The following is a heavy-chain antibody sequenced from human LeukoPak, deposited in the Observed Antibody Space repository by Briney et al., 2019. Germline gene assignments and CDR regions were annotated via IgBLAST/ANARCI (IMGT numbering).Heavy chain of an antibody. CDR2: FDPEDGET. CDR3: ATDIRSYYYFDY. V-gene: IGHV1-24*01. J-gene: IGHJ4*02. Sequence: ASVKVSCKXSGYTLTELSRHWVRQAPGKGLEWMGGFDPEDGETIYAQKFQGRVTMTEDTSTDTAYMELSSPRSEDTAVYYCATDIRSYYYFDYWGQGTLVTVSS. CDR1: GYTLTELS. D-gene: IGHD1-26*01.